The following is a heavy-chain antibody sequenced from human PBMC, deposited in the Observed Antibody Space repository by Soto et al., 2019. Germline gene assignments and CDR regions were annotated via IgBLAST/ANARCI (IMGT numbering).Heavy chain of an antibody. D-gene: IGHD6-13*01. V-gene: IGHV3-74*01. CDR3: ARAGGSSSWSEWSNAFDI. CDR1: GFTFSSYW. CDR2: INSDGSST. J-gene: IGHJ3*02. Sequence: EVQLVESGGGLVQPGGSLRLSCAASGFTFSSYWMHWVRQAPGKGLVWVSRINSDGSSTSYADSVKGRFTISRDNAKNTLYLQMNSLRAEDTAVYYCARAGGSSSWSEWSNAFDIWGQGTMVTVSS.